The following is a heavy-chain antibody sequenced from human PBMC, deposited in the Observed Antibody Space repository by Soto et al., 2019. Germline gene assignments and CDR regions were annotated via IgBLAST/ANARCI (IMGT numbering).Heavy chain of an antibody. CDR2: ISSSGSTI. D-gene: IGHD1-26*01. CDR3: AGIVGAPRFY. V-gene: IGHV3-48*03. CDR1: GFTSSSYE. J-gene: IGHJ4*02. Sequence: LRLSCAASGFTSSSYEMNWVRQAPGKGLEWVSYISSSGSTIYYADSVKGRFTISRDNAKNSLYLQMNSLRAEDTAVYYCAGIVGAPRFYWGQGTLVTVSS.